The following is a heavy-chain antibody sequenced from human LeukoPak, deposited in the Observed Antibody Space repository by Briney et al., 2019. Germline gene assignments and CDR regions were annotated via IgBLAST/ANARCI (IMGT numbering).Heavy chain of an antibody. CDR1: GFTFDDYA. V-gene: IGHV3-9*01. CDR2: ISWNSGSI. J-gene: IGHJ4*02. CDR3: AKGSGHDILTGYYYFDY. Sequence: GRSLRLSCAASGFTFDDYAMHWVRQAPGKGLEWVSGISWNSGSIGYADSVKGRFTISRDNAKNSLYLQMNSLRAEDTAVYYCAKGSGHDILTGYYYFDYWGQGALVTVSS. D-gene: IGHD3-9*01.